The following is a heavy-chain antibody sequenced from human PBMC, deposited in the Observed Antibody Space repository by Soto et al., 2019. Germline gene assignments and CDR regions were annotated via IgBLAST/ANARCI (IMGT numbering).Heavy chain of an antibody. J-gene: IGHJ3*02. CDR1: GGSISSSRYY. V-gene: IGHV4-39*01. CDR3: ARPPTASLDAFDI. CDR2: IFYSGST. Sequence: SETLSLTCSVSGGSISSSRYYWGWIRQPPGKGLEWIGSIFYSGSTYHNPSLKSRVTISVDTSKNQFSLKLSSVTAADTAVYYCARPPTASLDAFDIWGQGTMVTVSS.